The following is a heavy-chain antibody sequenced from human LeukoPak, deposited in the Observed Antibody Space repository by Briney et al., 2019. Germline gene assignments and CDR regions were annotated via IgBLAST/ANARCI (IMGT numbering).Heavy chain of an antibody. CDR3: ARVLRLGELSP. Sequence: PSETLALTCYLYGGSFSGYYWSWIRQSPGKGLEWVSSISSSSSYIYYADSVKGRFTISRDNAKNSLYLQMNSLRAEDTAVYYCARVLRLGELSPWGQGTLVTVSS. V-gene: IGHV3-21*01. J-gene: IGHJ5*02. D-gene: IGHD3-16*02. CDR1: GGSFSGYY. CDR2: ISSSSSYI.